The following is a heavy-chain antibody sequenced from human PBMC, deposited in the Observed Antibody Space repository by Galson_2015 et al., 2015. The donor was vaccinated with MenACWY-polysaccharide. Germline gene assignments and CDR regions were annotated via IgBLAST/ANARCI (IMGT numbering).Heavy chain of an antibody. CDR3: AKGLGSFDC. CDR1: GFPFSRYA. Sequence: SLRLSCAASGFPFSRYAMTWVRQAPGKGLEWVSTVSGTDGNTYYAASVRGRFTISRDNSKNTVYLQMNSLRAEDTAIYYCAKGLGSFDCWGQGNLVTVSS. D-gene: IGHD3-10*01. CDR2: VSGTDGNT. J-gene: IGHJ4*02. V-gene: IGHV3-23*01.